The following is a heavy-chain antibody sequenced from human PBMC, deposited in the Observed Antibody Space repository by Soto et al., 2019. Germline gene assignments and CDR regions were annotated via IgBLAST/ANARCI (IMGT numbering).Heavy chain of an antibody. Sequence: SETLSLTCTVSGGSISGSYWSWIRQPPGKGLEWIGYIFYSGSTKYNPSLKSRVIMSVDTSKNQFSLKLSSVTAADTAVYYCARDLALPISGGAWGDSRYFYGMDVWGQGTTVTVSS. CDR2: IFYSGST. D-gene: IGHD2-21*01. CDR1: GGSISGSY. CDR3: ARDLALPISGGAWGDSRYFYGMDV. J-gene: IGHJ6*02. V-gene: IGHV4-59*01.